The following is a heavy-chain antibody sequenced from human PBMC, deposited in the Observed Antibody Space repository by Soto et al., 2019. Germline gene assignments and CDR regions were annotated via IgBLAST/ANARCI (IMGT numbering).Heavy chain of an antibody. CDR2: IYYSGST. V-gene: IGHV4-59*01. Sequence: PSETLSLTCAVYGGSFSGYYWSWIRQPPGKGLEWIGYIYYSGSTNYNPSLKSRVTISVDTSKNQFSLKLSSVTAADTAVYYCARADEYYYMDVWGKGTTVTVSS. CDR1: GGSFSGYY. J-gene: IGHJ6*03. CDR3: ARADEYYYMDV.